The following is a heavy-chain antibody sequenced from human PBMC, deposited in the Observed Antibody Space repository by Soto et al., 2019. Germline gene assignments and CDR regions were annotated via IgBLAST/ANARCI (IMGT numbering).Heavy chain of an antibody. CDR1: GFTFSSYA. V-gene: IGHV3-23*01. J-gene: IGHJ6*02. D-gene: IGHD3-22*01. Sequence: GGSLRLSCAASGFTFSSYAMSWVRQAPGKGLEWVSAISGSGGSTYYADSVKGRFTISRDNSKNTLYLQMNSLRAEDTAVYYCAKTYYYDSSGYYMGYYYGMDVWGQGTTVTVSS. CDR2: ISGSGGST. CDR3: AKTYYYDSSGYYMGYYYGMDV.